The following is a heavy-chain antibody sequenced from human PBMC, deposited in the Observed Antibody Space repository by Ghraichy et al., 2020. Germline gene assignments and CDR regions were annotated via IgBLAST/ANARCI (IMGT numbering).Heavy chain of an antibody. CDR2: ISSSSSII. CDR1: GFTFSSYN. CDR3: VRVDYSNHHLDY. Sequence: GGSLRLSCAASGFTFSSYNMNWVRQAPGKGLEWVSYISSSSSIIYYADSMKGRFTISRDNAKNSLYLQMNSLRDEDTAVYYCVRVDYSNHHLDYWGQGTLVTV. V-gene: IGHV3-48*02. J-gene: IGHJ4*02. D-gene: IGHD4-11*01.